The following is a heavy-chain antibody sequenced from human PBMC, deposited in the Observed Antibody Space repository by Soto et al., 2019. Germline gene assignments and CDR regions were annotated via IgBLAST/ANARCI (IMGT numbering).Heavy chain of an antibody. Sequence: RGESLKISCVASGFNFGNFGMHWVRQAPGKGLEWLTVISNDENIKQDSVRGRFAIARDNSKNTLYLHLTSLRAEDTAIYYCARGLRGVLDYWGQGTLVTVSS. D-gene: IGHD5-12*01. V-gene: IGHV3-33*01. CDR1: GFNFGNFG. CDR3: ARGLRGVLDY. CDR2: ISNDENIK. J-gene: IGHJ4*02.